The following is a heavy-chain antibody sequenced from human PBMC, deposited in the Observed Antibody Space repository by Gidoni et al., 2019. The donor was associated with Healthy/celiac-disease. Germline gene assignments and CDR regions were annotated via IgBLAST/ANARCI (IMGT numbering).Heavy chain of an antibody. V-gene: IGHV4-31*03. J-gene: IGHJ4*02. CDR3: ARESVGSGYDYAYFDY. Sequence: QVQLQESGPGLVKPSQTLSLTCTVSGGSISRGGTYWSWIRQHPGKGLEWIGYIYYSGSTYYNPSLKSRVTISVDTSKNQFSLKLSSVTAADTAVYYCARESVGSGYDYAYFDYWGQGTLVTVSS. D-gene: IGHD5-12*01. CDR1: GGSISRGGTY. CDR2: IYYSGST.